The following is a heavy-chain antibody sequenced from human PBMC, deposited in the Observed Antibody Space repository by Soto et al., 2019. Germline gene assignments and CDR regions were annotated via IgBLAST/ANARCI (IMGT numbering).Heavy chain of an antibody. CDR3: AKDEVPAANKFAY. V-gene: IGHV3-23*01. J-gene: IGHJ4*02. CDR1: GFTFSNYA. Sequence: GGSLRLSCAASGFTFSNYAMAWVRQAPGKGLEWVSTASGGGENTYYTDSVKGRFTISRDNSKNTLYLQMNNLRAEDTAVYYCAKDEVPAANKFAYWGREPWSLSPQ. CDR2: ASGGGENT. D-gene: IGHD2-2*01.